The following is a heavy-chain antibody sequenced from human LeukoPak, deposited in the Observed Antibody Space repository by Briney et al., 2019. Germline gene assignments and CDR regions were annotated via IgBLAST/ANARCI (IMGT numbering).Heavy chain of an antibody. CDR3: ARIGDGYNRPPDY. J-gene: IGHJ4*01. Sequence: SETLSLTCAVYVGSFSGYYWSCIRQPPGKGLEWVGEINHGGSTNYNPSLKSRITMSVDTSKNQFSLRLSSVTAADTAVYYCARIGDGYNRPPDYWGQGTTVTVSS. D-gene: IGHD5-24*01. CDR1: VGSFSGYY. CDR2: INHGGST. V-gene: IGHV4-34*01.